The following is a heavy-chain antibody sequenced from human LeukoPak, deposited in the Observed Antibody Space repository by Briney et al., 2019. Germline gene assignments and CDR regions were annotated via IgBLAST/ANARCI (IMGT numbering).Heavy chain of an antibody. CDR2: ISGSGTSA. CDR1: GFTFSSYA. V-gene: IGHV3-23*01. J-gene: IGHJ4*02. CDR3: ARGKGIAVSSFDS. D-gene: IGHD6-19*01. Sequence: GGSLRLSCAASGFTFSSYAMSWVRQAPGKGLEWVSGISGSGTSAYYADSVKGRFTISRDNSKNTMSLQMNSLRAEDTALYYCARGKGIAVSSFDSWGQGTLVTVSS.